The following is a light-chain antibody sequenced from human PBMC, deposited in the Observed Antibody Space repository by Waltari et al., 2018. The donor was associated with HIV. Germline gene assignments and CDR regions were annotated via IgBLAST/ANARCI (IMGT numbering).Light chain of an antibody. CDR2: GVS. J-gene: IGLJ2*01. CDR1: TTDIGGYNY. Sequence: QSALTQPASVSGSPGQSITISCNGTTTDIGGYNYVSWYQRHPDKAPKLIIFGVSNRPSGISSRCSGSKSGNTASLTISGLQAEDEADYYCCSYTKLTTHYVLFGGGTKLTVL. V-gene: IGLV2-14*03. CDR3: CSYTKLTTHYVL.